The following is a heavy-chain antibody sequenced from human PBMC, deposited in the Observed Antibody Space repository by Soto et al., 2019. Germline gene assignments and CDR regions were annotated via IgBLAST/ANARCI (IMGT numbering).Heavy chain of an antibody. D-gene: IGHD2-8*01. Sequence: ESGPTLVNPTQTLTLTCTFSGFSLSTSGVGVGWIRQPPGKALEWLALIYWNDDKRYSPSLKSRLTITKDTSKNQVVLTMTNMDPVDTATYYCAHSVLEEMVYAISFDYWGQGTLVTVSS. V-gene: IGHV2-5*01. J-gene: IGHJ4*02. CDR3: AHSVLEEMVYAISFDY. CDR2: IYWNDDK. CDR1: GFSLSTSGVG.